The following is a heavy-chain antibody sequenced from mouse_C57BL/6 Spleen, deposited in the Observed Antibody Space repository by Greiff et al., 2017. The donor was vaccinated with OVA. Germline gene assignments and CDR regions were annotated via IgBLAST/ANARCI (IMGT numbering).Heavy chain of an antibody. CDR3: AKVRNYVFDY. V-gene: IGHV1-42*01. CDR1: GYSFTGYY. CDR2: INPSTGGT. D-gene: IGHD2-1*01. Sequence: DVQLQESGPELVKPGASVKISCKASGYSFTGYYMNWVKQSPEKSLEWIGEINPSTGGTTYNQKFKAKATLTVDKSSSTAYMQLKSLTSEDSAVYYCAKVRNYVFDYWGQGTTLTVSS. J-gene: IGHJ2*01.